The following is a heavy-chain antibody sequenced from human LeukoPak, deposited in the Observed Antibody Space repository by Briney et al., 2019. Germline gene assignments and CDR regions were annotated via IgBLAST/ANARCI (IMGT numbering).Heavy chain of an antibody. V-gene: IGHV4-61*01. J-gene: IGHJ4*02. CDR2: IYYSGST. CDR1: GGSVSSGSYY. D-gene: IGHD3-10*01. CDR3: ARAGYYYGSGSYYNTPHFDY. Sequence: SETLSLTCTVSGGSVSSGSYYWSWIRQPPGKGLEWIGYIYYSGSTNYNPSLKSRVTISVDTSKNQFSLKLSSVTAADTAVYYCARAGYYYGSGSYYNTPHFDYWGQGTLVTVSS.